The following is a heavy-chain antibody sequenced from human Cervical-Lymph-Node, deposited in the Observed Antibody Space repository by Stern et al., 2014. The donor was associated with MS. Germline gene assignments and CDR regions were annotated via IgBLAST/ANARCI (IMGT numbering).Heavy chain of an antibody. CDR3: ARPHKYCSGGSCYDWGFDY. V-gene: IGHV3-33*01. Sequence: VHLVESGGGVVQPGRSLRLSCAASGFTFSTYGMHWVRQAPGKGLEWVAVIWYDASEKYYVDSVKGRFTISRDNSKNTLYLQMNSLRVEDTAVYYCARPHKYCSGGSCYDWGFDYWGQGTLVTVSS. D-gene: IGHD2-15*01. CDR2: IWYDASEK. CDR1: GFTFSTYG. J-gene: IGHJ4*02.